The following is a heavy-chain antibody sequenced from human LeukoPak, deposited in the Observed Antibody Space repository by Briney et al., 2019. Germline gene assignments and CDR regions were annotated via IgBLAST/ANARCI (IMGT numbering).Heavy chain of an antibody. CDR2: ISAYNGNT. V-gene: IGHV1-18*01. CDR1: GYTFTNYG. Sequence: ASVKVSCKASGYTFTNYGINWVRQAPGQGLEWMGWISAYNGNTNYAQKLQGRVTMTTDTSTSTASMELRSLRSDDTAVYYCARAYSPGSGHDCWGQGTLVTVSS. CDR3: ARAYSPGSGHDC. D-gene: IGHD3-10*01. J-gene: IGHJ4*02.